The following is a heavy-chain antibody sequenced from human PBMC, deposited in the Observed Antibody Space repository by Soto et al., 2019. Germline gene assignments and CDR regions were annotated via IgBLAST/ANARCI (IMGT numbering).Heavy chain of an antibody. CDR2: ISGSGGST. J-gene: IGHJ2*01. CDR3: AKRYSYGSTRYLDL. D-gene: IGHD5-18*01. Sequence: EVQLLESGGGLVQPGGSLRLSCAASGFTFSSYAMSWVRQAPGKGLEWVSTISGSGGSTYYADSVKGRFTISRDNSKNTRLLQMNSLRAEDTAVYYCAKRYSYGSTRYLDLWGRGTLVTVSS. V-gene: IGHV3-23*01. CDR1: GFTFSSYA.